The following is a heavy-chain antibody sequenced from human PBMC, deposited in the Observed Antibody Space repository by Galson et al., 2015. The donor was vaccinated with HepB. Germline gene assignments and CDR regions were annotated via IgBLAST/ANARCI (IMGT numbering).Heavy chain of an antibody. J-gene: IGHJ4*02. CDR1: GFTFDDYA. CDR3: AKGSEHNTKLGVITNNIRHCDY. V-gene: IGHV3-9*01. D-gene: IGHD3-10*01. CDR2: VTWNSGIL. Sequence: SLRLSCAASGFTFDDYAMHWVRQAPGKGLEWVSGVTWNSGILGYADSVNGRFTISRDNAKNSLFLQMNSLRPEDTAFYYCAKGSEHNTKLGVITNNIRHCDYWGQGSLFSGAS.